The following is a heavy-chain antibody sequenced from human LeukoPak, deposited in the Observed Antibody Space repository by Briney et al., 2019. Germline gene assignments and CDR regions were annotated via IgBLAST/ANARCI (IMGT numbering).Heavy chain of an antibody. CDR2: VFSSGST. D-gene: IGHD3-10*01. CDR3: GRHFGGSSGSFYTDY. J-gene: IGHJ4*02. V-gene: IGHV4-59*08. CDR1: GDSISNHY. Sequence: PSETLSLTCTVSGDSISNHYWNWIRQPPGKGLECIGYVFSSGSTDYNPSLKSRVTISLDTSRNLFSLSLTSVTAADTAVYYCGRHFGGSSGSFYTDYWGQGTLVTVSS.